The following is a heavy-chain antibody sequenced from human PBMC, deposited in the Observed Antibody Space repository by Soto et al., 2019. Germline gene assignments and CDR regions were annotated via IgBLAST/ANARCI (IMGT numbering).Heavy chain of an antibody. Sequence: PGGSLRLSCAASGFTFSSYAMSWVRQAPGKGLEWVSAMSGSGGSTYYADSVKGRFTISRDNSKNTLYLQMNSLRAEDTAVYYCAKVRSTYYYYYGMDVWGQGTTVTAP. J-gene: IGHJ6*02. CDR3: AKVRSTYYYYYGMDV. V-gene: IGHV3-23*01. CDR2: MSGSGGST. D-gene: IGHD6-13*01. CDR1: GFTFSSYA.